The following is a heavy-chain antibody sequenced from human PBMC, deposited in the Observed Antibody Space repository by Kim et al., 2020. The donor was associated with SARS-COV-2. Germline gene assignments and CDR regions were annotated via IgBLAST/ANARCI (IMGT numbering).Heavy chain of an antibody. CDR2: ISYDGSNK. V-gene: IGHV3-30*18. CDR3: AKDPSGSIAVADKGY. Sequence: GGSLRLSCAASGFTFSSYGMHWVRQAPGKGLEWVAVISYDGSNKYYADSVKGRFTISRDNSKNTLYLQMNSLRAEDTAVYYCAKDPSGSIAVADKGYWGQGTLVTVSS. J-gene: IGHJ4*02. D-gene: IGHD6-19*01. CDR1: GFTFSSYG.